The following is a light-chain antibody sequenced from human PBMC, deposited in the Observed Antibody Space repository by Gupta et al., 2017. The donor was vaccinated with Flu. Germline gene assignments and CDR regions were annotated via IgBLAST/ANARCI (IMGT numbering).Light chain of an antibody. CDR3: NSYRV. J-gene: IGLJ3*02. CDR1: NSDLGNNNY. V-gene: IGLV2-14*01. CDR2: EVS. Sequence: QSALTQPASVSGSPGQSITISCTGTNSDLGNNNYVSWDQHHRGKEPKLMSYEVSNRPSGVSNRFSGAKSGNTASLTSAGLQAEDEADDDCNSYRVFGGGTKLTVL.